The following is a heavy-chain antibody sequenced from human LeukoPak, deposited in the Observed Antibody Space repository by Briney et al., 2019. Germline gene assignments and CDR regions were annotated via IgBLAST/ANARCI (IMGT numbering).Heavy chain of an antibody. CDR2: ISYDGSNK. V-gene: IGHV3-30-3*01. CDR3: ARGASSWDYYYYGMDV. CDR1: GFTFSSYA. Sequence: PGRSLRLSCAASGFTFSSYAMHWVRQAPGKGLEWVAVISYDGSNKYYADSVKGRFTISRDNSKNTLYLQMNSLRAEDTAVYYCARGASSWDYYYYGMDVWGQGTTVTVSS. J-gene: IGHJ6*02. D-gene: IGHD6-13*01.